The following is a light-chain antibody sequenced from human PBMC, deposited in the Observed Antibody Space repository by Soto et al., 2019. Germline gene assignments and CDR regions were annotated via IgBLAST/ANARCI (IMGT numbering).Light chain of an antibody. CDR1: SSDVGGYNY. J-gene: IGLJ1*01. CDR2: EVS. CDR3: SSYTSSSTLGV. Sequence: QCVLTPPGSVSGSPGQSITISCTGTSSDVGGYNYVSWYQQHPGKAPKLMIYEVSNRPSGVSNRFSGSKSGNTASLTISGLQAEDEADYYCSSYTSSSTLGVFGTGTKVTVL. V-gene: IGLV2-14*01.